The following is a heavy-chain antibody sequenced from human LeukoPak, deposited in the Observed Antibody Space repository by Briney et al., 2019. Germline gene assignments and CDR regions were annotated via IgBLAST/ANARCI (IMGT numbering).Heavy chain of an antibody. CDR1: GGSFSGYY. Sequence: TETLSLTCAVYGGSFSGYYWSWIRQPPGKGLDWIGEINHSGSTNYNPSLKSRVTISVDTSKNQFSLNLRSVTAADTAVYYCARSSGGDTTFDYWGQGTLVTVSS. D-gene: IGHD4-17*01. CDR3: ARSSGGDTTFDY. CDR2: INHSGST. V-gene: IGHV4-34*01. J-gene: IGHJ4*02.